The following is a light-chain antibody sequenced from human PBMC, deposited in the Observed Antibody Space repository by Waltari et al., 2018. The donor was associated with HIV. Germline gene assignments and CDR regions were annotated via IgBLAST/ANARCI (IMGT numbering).Light chain of an antibody. V-gene: IGKV3-11*01. CDR1: QSVSSY. CDR2: DAS. J-gene: IGKJ2*01. CDR3: QQRSKWPPMYT. Sequence: EIVLTQSPATLSLSPGERATLSFRASQSVSSYLAWYQQKPGQDPRLLIYDASNRASGIPARGSGSGSGIDFTLTISSREPEDFAVYYCQQRSKWPPMYTFGQGTKLEIK.